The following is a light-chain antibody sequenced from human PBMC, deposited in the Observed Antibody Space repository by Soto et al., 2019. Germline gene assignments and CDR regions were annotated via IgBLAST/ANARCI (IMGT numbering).Light chain of an antibody. CDR2: DVT. CDR3: SSYTTRSTLV. J-gene: IGLJ1*01. Sequence: QSVLTQPASVSGSPGQSITISCTGTSSDVGAYDFVSWYQHYPCKAPKLVTFDVTHRPSGISDRFSGSKSANTASLTISGLKDEDEAYYYCSSYTTRSTLVFGGGTKVTVL. CDR1: SSDVGAYDF. V-gene: IGLV2-14*01.